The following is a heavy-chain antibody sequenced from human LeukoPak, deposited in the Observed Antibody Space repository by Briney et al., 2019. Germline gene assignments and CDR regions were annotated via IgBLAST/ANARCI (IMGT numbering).Heavy chain of an antibody. CDR3: ARGGRCYHDTSGDY. D-gene: IGHD3-22*01. CDR2: SRNKANSYST. CDR1: GFTFSDHY. V-gene: IGHV3-72*01. J-gene: IGHJ4*02. Sequence: GGSLRLSCAASGFTFSDHYMDWVRQAPGKGLEWDGSSRNKANSYSTEYAASVKGRFTISRDDSNNSLYLQMDSLKTEDTAVYYCARGGRCYHDTSGDYWGQGTLVIVSS.